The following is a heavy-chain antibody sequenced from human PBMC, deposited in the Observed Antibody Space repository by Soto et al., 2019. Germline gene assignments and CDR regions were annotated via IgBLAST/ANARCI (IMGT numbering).Heavy chain of an antibody. J-gene: IGHJ5*02. CDR1: GFTFSSYA. CDR2: ISYDGSNK. Sequence: PGGSLRLSCAASGFTFSSYAMHWVRQAPGKGLEWVAVISYDGSNKYYADSVKGRFTISRDNYKNTLYLQMNSLRAEDTAVYYCARDGAPTWGQGTLVTVSS. CDR3: ARDGAPT. V-gene: IGHV3-30-3*01.